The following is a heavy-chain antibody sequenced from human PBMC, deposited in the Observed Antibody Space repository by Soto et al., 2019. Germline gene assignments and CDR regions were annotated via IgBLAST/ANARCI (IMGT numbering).Heavy chain of an antibody. J-gene: IGHJ4*02. CDR3: AKGHCTNGVCYMPLGY. Sequence: GGSLRLSCAASGFTFSSYGMHWVRQAPGKGLEWVAVISYDGSNKYYADSVKGRFTISRDNSKNTLYLQMNSLRAEDTAVYYCAKGHCTNGVCYMPLGYWGQGTLVTVSS. CDR2: ISYDGSNK. V-gene: IGHV3-30*18. CDR1: GFTFSSYG. D-gene: IGHD2-8*01.